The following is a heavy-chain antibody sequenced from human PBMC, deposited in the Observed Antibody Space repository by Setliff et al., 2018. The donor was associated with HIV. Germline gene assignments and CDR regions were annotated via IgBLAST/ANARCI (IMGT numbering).Heavy chain of an antibody. CDR3: ARTPSRGGFDY. V-gene: IGHV4-59*01. CDR2: IYYSGST. D-gene: IGHD3-16*01. CDR1: GGSLSSYY. J-gene: IGHJ4*02. Sequence: PSETLSLTCFVSGGSLSSYYWSWIRQPPGKGLEWIAYIYYSGSTNYNPSLKSRVTTSLDRSKNQFSLKLSSVTAADTAVYYCARTPSRGGFDYWGQGTLVTVSS.